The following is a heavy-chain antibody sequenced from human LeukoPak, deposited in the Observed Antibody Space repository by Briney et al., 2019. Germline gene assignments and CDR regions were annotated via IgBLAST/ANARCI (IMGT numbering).Heavy chain of an antibody. D-gene: IGHD3-10*01. CDR3: AKDGVYGSGCCYYFDY. J-gene: IGHJ4*02. CDR1: GFTFSSYA. CDR2: ISNSGNT. V-gene: IGHV3-23*01. Sequence: GGSLRLSCAASGFTFSSYAMSYVRQAPGKGLEWVSTISNSGNTYYTDSVKGRFTISRDNSKNTLHLQMNSLRAEDTAVYYCAKDGVYGSGCCYYFDYWDQGTLVTVSS.